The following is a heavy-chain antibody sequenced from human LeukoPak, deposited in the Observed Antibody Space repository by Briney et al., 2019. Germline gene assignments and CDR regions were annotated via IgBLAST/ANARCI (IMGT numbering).Heavy chain of an antibody. V-gene: IGHV3-23*01. CDR3: AQDHHDFWSGYYNERNWFDP. CDR1: GLTFTSYA. CDR2: ISVVGGTT. D-gene: IGHD3-3*01. J-gene: IGHJ5*02. Sequence: GGSRRPSCAASGLTFTSYAMSWARHAPGKGLESVSVISVVGGTTNYADSVKGRFTISRDNSKNTLYLQMNSLRAEDTAVYYCAQDHHDFWSGYYNERNWFDPWGQGTLVTVSS.